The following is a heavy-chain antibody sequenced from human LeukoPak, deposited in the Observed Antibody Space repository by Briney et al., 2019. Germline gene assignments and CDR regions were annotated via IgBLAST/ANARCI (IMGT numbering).Heavy chain of an antibody. J-gene: IGHJ4*02. D-gene: IGHD1-26*01. CDR2: VSAYADDT. V-gene: IGHV1-18*01. CDR3: ARDCIGCLGFHY. Sequence: GASVKVSCKASGYTFTSYGISWVRQAPGQGLEWMGWVSAYADDTNYVQKFRGRITMTTDTSTSTAYMELRSLRSDDTAVYYCARDCIGCLGFHYWGQGTLVTVSS. CDR1: GYTFTSYG.